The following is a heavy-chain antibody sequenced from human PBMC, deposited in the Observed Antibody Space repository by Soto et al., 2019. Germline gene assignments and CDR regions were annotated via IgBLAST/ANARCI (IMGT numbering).Heavy chain of an antibody. D-gene: IGHD3-3*02. CDR1: GGSISSSSYY. V-gene: IGHV4-39*01. CDR3: ARHSQVTNRVAFPFDP. J-gene: IGHJ5*02. Sequence: KPSETLSLTCTVSGGSISSSSYYWGWIRQPPGKGLEWIGSIYYSGSTYYNPSLKSRVTISVDTSKNQFSLKLSSVTAADTAVYYCARHSQVTNRVAFPFDPWGQGTLVTVSS. CDR2: IYYSGST.